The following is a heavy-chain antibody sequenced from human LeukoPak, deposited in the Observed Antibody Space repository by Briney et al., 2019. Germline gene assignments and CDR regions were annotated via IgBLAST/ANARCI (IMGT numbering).Heavy chain of an antibody. D-gene: IGHD1-1*01. CDR3: ARKMKTGDRVGTFDI. J-gene: IGHJ3*02. Sequence: PGGSLRLSCAASGFTFSSHNMNWVRQAPMKGLEWVPSIGSDGSYIYYADSVQGRFTISRDNAKNSLYLQMNSLTAEDTAVYYCARKMKTGDRVGTFDIWGQGTMVTVSS. CDR2: IGSDGSYI. CDR1: GFTFSSHN. V-gene: IGHV3-21*01.